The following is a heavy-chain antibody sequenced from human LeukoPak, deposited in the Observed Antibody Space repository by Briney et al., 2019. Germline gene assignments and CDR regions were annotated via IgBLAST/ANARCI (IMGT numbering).Heavy chain of an antibody. CDR2: ISGSGSGT. Sequence: GGSLRPSCAASGFTFSTYAMNWVRQAPGKGLEWVSTISGSGSGTYYTASVKGRFTISRDNSKNTLYLQMNSLRAEDTAVYYCARDLYFDYWGQGTLVTVSS. J-gene: IGHJ4*02. CDR3: ARDLYFDY. V-gene: IGHV3-23*01. CDR1: GFTFSTYA.